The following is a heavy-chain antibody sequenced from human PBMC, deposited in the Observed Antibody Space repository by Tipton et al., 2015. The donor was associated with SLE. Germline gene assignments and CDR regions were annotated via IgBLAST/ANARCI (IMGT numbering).Heavy chain of an antibody. D-gene: IGHD2-21*01. V-gene: IGHV4-61*02. Sequence: TLSLTCTVSGGSISSGSYYWSWIRQPAGKGLEWIGRIYTSGSTNYNPSLKSRVTISVDTSKNQFSLKLGSVTAADTAVYYCARGMWQRDYWGQGTLVTVSS. CDR1: GGSISSGSYY. CDR3: ARGMWQRDY. CDR2: IYTSGST. J-gene: IGHJ4*02.